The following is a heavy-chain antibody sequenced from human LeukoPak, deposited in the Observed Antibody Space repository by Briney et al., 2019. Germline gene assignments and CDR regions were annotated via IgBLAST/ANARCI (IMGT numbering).Heavy chain of an antibody. CDR3: ARGRGYSSSQLDY. Sequence: ASVKVSCKASGYTFTSYGISWVRQAPGQGLEWMGWISAYNGSTSYAQKFQGRVTMTRDMSTSTVYMELSSLRSEDTAVYYCARGRGYSSSQLDYWGQGTLVTVSS. V-gene: IGHV1-18*01. CDR2: ISAYNGST. D-gene: IGHD6-6*01. J-gene: IGHJ4*02. CDR1: GYTFTSYG.